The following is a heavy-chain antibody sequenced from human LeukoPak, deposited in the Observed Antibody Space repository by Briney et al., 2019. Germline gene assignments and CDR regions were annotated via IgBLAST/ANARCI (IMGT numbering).Heavy chain of an antibody. CDR2: IRAYNGNT. D-gene: IGHD3-16*02. Sequence: ASVKVSCKASGYTFTSYGISWVRQAPGQGLEWMGWIRAYNGNTNYAQKLQGRVTMTTDTSTSTAYMELRSLRSDDTAVYYCARVATFGGVIANWFDPWGQGTLVTVSS. J-gene: IGHJ5*02. V-gene: IGHV1-18*01. CDR1: GYTFTSYG. CDR3: ARVATFGGVIANWFDP.